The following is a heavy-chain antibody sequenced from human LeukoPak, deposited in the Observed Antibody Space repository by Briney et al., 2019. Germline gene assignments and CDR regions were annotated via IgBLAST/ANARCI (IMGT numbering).Heavy chain of an antibody. CDR3: AKVDSSSWYLGAFDI. J-gene: IGHJ3*02. Sequence: PGESLRLSCAGSGFTLGSYAMSWVRQAPGKGLEWVSAISGNGYNTYYADSVKGRFTISRDNSKNTLYLQMNSLRAEDTAVYYCAKVDSSSWYLGAFDIWGQGTMVTVSS. CDR2: ISGNGYNT. CDR1: GFTLGSYA. D-gene: IGHD6-13*01. V-gene: IGHV3-23*01.